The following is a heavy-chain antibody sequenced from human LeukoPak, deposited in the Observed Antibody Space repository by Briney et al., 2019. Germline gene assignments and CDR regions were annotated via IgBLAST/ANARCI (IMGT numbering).Heavy chain of an antibody. CDR1: AGSFSGYY. J-gene: IGHJ4*02. V-gene: IGHV4-34*01. D-gene: IGHD3-22*01. CDR3: ARFTPNYYDSSGYYLRYFDY. Sequence: SETLSLTCAVYAGSFSGYYWSWIRQPPGKGLEWIGEINHSGSTNYNPSLKSRVAISVDTSKNQFSLKLSSVTAADTAVYYCARFTPNYYDSSGYYLRYFDYWGQGTLVTVSS. CDR2: INHSGST.